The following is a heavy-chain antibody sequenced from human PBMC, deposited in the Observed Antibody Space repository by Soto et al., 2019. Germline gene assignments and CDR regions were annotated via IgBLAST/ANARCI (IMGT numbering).Heavy chain of an antibody. CDR2: IYYSGST. CDR1: GGSISGYY. V-gene: IGHV4-59*01. CDR3: ARGDWAGGDIVVVPPDY. Sequence: SETLSLTCTVSGGSISGYYWSWIRQPPGKGLEWIGYIYYSGSTTYNPSLKSRVTISVDTSKNQFSLKLSSVTAADTVVYYCARGDWAGGDIVVVPPDYWGQGTLVTVSS. D-gene: IGHD2-2*01. J-gene: IGHJ4*02.